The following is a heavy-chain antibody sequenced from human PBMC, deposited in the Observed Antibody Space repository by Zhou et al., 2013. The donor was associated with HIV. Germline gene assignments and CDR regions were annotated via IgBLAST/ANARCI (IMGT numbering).Heavy chain of an antibody. V-gene: IGHV1-69*15. CDR2: LIPVFGTT. J-gene: IGHJ6*03. CDR3: ARGGMGSGSPTPYYYHYMDV. D-gene: IGHD3-10*01. Sequence: QVQLVQSGAEVKKPGSSVKVSCKASGGSFSSFVINWVRQAPGQGPEWMGSLIPVFGTTNYALKFQDRITITADGSTSTAYMELSSLRSEDTAVYYCARGGMGSGSPTPYYYHYMDVWGKGPRSPSP. CDR1: GGSFSSFV.